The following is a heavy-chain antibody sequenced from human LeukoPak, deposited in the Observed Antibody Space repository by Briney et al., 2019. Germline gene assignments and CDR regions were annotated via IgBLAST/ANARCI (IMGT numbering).Heavy chain of an antibody. V-gene: IGHV3-7*01. J-gene: IGHJ4*02. Sequence: PGGSLRLSCAASGVTFSKYWMSWVRQAPGKGLEWVANINQDGSERYYVDSVKGRFTVSRSNAKNSLYLQMNNLTADDTAIYYCARDRGGSDWGPGTLANVSS. CDR2: INQDGSER. CDR3: ARDRGGSD. CDR1: GVTFSKYW. D-gene: IGHD1-26*01.